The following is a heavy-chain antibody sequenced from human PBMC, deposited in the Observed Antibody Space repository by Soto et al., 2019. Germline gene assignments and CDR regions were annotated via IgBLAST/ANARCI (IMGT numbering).Heavy chain of an antibody. CDR2: IYYSGST. Sequence: SETLSLTCTVSGGSISSYYWSWIRQPPGKGLEWIGYIYYSGSTNYNPSLKSRVTISVDTSKNQFSLKLSSVTAADTAVYYCARGRGNGRAVNPDFDYWGQGTLVTVSS. CDR3: ARGRGNGRAVNPDFDY. D-gene: IGHD1-26*01. V-gene: IGHV4-59*01. J-gene: IGHJ4*02. CDR1: GGSISSYY.